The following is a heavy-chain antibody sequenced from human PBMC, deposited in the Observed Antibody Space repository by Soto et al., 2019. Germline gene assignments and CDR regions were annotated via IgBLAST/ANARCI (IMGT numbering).Heavy chain of an antibody. CDR2: ITNTGDNT. J-gene: IGHJ2*01. CDR3: ANEGRNSYGYDL. D-gene: IGHD5-18*01. Sequence: EVQLLESGGDLVQPGGSLRLSCAASGFPFSTYAMSWVRQAPGKGLEWVSIITNTGDNTHYTGSVKGRFTISRDNSNNTLYLQMNSLTAEDTAVYYCANEGRNSYGYDLWGQGILVTVSS. CDR1: GFPFSTYA. V-gene: IGHV3-23*01.